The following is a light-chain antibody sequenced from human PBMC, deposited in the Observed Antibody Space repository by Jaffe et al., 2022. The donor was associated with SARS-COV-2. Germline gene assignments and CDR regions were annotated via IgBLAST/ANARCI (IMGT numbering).Light chain of an antibody. J-gene: IGLJ3*02. CDR1: SSNIGNNY. V-gene: IGLV1-51*01. Sequence: QSVLTQPPSVSAAPGQKVTISCSGSSSNIGNNYVSWYQQLPGTAPKLLIYDSNKRPSGIPDRFSGSKSGTSATLGITGLQTGDEAEYHCGTWDSSLSAGVFGGGTKLTVL. CDR2: DSN. CDR3: GTWDSSLSAGV.